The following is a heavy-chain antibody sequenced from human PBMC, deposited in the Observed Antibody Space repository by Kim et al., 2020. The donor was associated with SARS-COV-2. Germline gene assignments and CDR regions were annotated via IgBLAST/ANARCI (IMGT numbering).Heavy chain of an antibody. CDR2: ISGSGGST. CDR1: GFTFSSYA. Sequence: GGSLRLSCAASGFTFSSYAMSWVRQAPGKGLEWVSAISGSGGSTYYADSVKGRFTISRDNSKNTLYLQMNSLRAEDTAVYYCHYDILTTPLWVDYNWSDPWGQGTLVTVSS. CDR3: HYDILTTPLWVDYNWSDP. V-gene: IGHV3-23*01. D-gene: IGHD3-9*01. J-gene: IGHJ5*02.